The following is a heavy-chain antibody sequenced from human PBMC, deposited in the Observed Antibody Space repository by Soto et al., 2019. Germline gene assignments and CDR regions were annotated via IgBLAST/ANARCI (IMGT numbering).Heavy chain of an antibody. CDR2: IIPIFGTA. V-gene: IGHV1-69*12. J-gene: IGHJ4*02. CDR1: GGTFSSYA. Sequence: QVQLVQSGAEVKKPGSSVKVSCKASGGTFSSYAISWVRQAPGQGLEWMGGIIPIFGTANYAQKFQGRVTITAXXSXSXXYMELSSLRSEDTAVYYCARDPNTDASYGFAPVDYWGQGTLVTVSS. CDR3: ARDPNTDASYGFAPVDY. D-gene: IGHD5-18*01.